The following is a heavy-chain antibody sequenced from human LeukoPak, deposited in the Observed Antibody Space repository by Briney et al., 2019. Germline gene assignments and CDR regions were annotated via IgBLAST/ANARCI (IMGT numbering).Heavy chain of an antibody. V-gene: IGHV3-23*01. CDR1: GFTFSSYA. J-gene: IGHJ4*02. Sequence: GGSLRLSCAASGFTFSSYAMSWVRPAPGKGLEWVSAISGSGGSTYYADSVKGRFTISRDNSKNTLYLQMNSLRAEDTAVYYCAKDWGPIVVVPAYWGQGTLVTVSS. CDR3: AKDWGPIVVVPAY. CDR2: ISGSGGST. D-gene: IGHD2-2*01.